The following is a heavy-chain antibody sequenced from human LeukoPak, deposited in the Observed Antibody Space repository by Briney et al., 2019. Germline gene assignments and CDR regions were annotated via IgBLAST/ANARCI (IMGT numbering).Heavy chain of an antibody. Sequence: SETLSLTCTVSGGSISTYYWSWIRQTPGKGLEWIGYIHYSGSTNYDPSLNSRVTISVDTSKNQFSLKVNSVTAADTAVYYCARGTHSSSPIPLDYWGQGTLVTVSS. V-gene: IGHV4-59*01. CDR3: ARGTHSSSPIPLDY. D-gene: IGHD6-6*01. J-gene: IGHJ4*02. CDR1: GGSISTYY. CDR2: IHYSGST.